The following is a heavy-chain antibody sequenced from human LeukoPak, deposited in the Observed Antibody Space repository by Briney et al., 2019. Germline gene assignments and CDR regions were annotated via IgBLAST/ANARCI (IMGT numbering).Heavy chain of an antibody. Sequence: GASVKVSCKASGYTFTSYDINWVRQATGQGLEWMGWMNPNSGNAGYAQKFQGRVTITADKSTSTAYMELSSLRSEDTAVYYCARAASIYDYYYYYMDVWGKGTTVTVSS. CDR2: MNPNSGNA. J-gene: IGHJ6*03. CDR1: GYTFTSYD. CDR3: ARAASIYDYYYYYMDV. D-gene: IGHD2-15*01. V-gene: IGHV1-8*01.